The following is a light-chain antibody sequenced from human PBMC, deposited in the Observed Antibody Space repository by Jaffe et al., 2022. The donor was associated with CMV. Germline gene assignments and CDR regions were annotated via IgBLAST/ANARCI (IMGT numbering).Light chain of an antibody. CDR1: QSVDSN. Sequence: EIVMTQSAATLSVSPGERATLSCRASQSVDSNLAWYQQKPGQTPRLLIYGASTRATGIPARFSGSGSGTEFTLTISSLQSEDFAVYYCQQYNDWQFTFGPGTKVDIK. CDR2: GAS. J-gene: IGKJ3*01. V-gene: IGKV3-15*01. CDR3: QQYNDWQFT.